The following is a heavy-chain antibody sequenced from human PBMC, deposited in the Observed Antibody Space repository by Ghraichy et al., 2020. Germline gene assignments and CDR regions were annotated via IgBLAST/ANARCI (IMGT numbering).Heavy chain of an antibody. CDR2: IYTSGST. Sequence: SLNISCTVSGGSISSGSYYWSWTRQPAGKGLEWIGRIYTSGSTGYNPSLKSRVTISVDTSKNQFSLKLSSVTAADTAVYYCAREAPGMGVDFWGQGTLVTVSS. CDR1: GGSISSGSYY. D-gene: IGHD3-10*01. CDR3: AREAPGMGVDF. J-gene: IGHJ4*02. V-gene: IGHV4-61*02.